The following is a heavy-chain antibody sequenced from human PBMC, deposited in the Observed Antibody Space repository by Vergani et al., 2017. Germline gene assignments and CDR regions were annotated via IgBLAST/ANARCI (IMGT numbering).Heavy chain of an antibody. CDR1: GFTFTAHG. Sequence: EVQLLESGGGSAQPGESLRLSCVASGFTFTAHGLNWVRQAPGKGLEWVANIKQDGSEKYYVDSVKGRFTISRDNAKNSLYLQMNSLRAEDTAVYYCASVEMATSYYYYGMDVWGQGTTVTVSS. V-gene: IGHV3-7*01. D-gene: IGHD5-24*01. CDR2: IKQDGSEK. CDR3: ASVEMATSYYYYGMDV. J-gene: IGHJ6*02.